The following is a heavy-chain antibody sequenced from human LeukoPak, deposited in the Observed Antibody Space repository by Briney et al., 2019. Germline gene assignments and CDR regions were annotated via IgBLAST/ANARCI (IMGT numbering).Heavy chain of an antibody. J-gene: IGHJ4*02. D-gene: IGHD4-23*01. CDR3: AKLAVDGGNSKWDFDY. Sequence: PGGTLTLSCAASGFTFSSYGWHWVRQAPGKGLEWVAVIWYDGSNKYYADFVKGRSTISRNNSKHTLYLQMNSLRAEDTAVYYCAKLAVDGGNSKWDFDYWGQGTLVTVSS. CDR2: IWYDGSNK. V-gene: IGHV3-33*06. CDR1: GFTFSSYG.